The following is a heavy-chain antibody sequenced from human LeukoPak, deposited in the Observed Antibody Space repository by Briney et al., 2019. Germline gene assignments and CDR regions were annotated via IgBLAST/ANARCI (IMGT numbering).Heavy chain of an antibody. CDR3: ARGLRRAAADNWFDP. D-gene: IGHD6-13*01. CDR2: ISYDGSNK. CDR1: GFTFSSYA. V-gene: IGHV3-30-3*01. Sequence: GGSLRLSCAASGFTFSSYAIHWVRQAPGKGLEWVAVISYDGSNKYYADSVKGRFTISRDNSKNTLYLQMNSLRAEDTAVYYCARGLRRAAADNWFDPWGQGTLVTVSS. J-gene: IGHJ5*02.